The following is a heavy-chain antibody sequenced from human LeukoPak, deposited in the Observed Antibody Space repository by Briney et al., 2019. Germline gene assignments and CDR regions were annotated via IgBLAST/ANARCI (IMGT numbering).Heavy chain of an antibody. CDR1: GFTFFTYT. CDR3: AKAVVGYCSSTSCFVFDY. CDR2: ITDSAGAT. D-gene: IGHD2-2*01. Sequence: GGSLRLSCAASGFTFFTYTMTWVRQAPGKGLEWVSAITDSAGATYYADPVKGRFTISRDNPKNTLYLQMNSLRDEDTAVYYCAKAVVGYCSSTSCFVFDYWGQGSLVTVSS. V-gene: IGHV3-23*01. J-gene: IGHJ4*02.